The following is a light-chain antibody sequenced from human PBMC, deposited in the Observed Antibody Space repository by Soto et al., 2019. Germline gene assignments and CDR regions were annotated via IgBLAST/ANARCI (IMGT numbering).Light chain of an antibody. J-gene: IGKJ5*01. Sequence: DIQMTQSPSSLSASVGDRVTITCQASQNISNYLNWYQQKPGRAPKLLIYDASSLEGGVPSRFSGSGSGTDFTFTISRLQPEDIATYYCQQYENLPTFGQGTRLEIK. CDR3: QQYENLPT. V-gene: IGKV1-33*01. CDR1: QNISNY. CDR2: DAS.